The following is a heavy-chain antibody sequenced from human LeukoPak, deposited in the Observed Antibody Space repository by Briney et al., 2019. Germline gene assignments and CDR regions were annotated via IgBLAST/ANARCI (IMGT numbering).Heavy chain of an antibody. D-gene: IGHD3-9*01. CDR3: ARDTSRYYDILTGYPLNDAFDI. CDR1: GFTFSSYS. J-gene: IGHJ3*02. V-gene: IGHV3-21*01. CDR2: ITSSSSHI. Sequence: PGGSLRLSCAASGFTFSSYSMNWVRQAPGKGLEWVSSITSSSSHIYYADSVKGRFTISRDNAKNSLYLQMNSLRAEDTAVYYCARDTSRYYDILTGYPLNDAFDIWGQGTMVTVSS.